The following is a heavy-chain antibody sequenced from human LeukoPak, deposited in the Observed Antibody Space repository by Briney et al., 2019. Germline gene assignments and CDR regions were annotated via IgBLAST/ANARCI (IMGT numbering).Heavy chain of an antibody. CDR2: INWNGGST. CDR3: ARRRRGYSYGTDYYYMDV. Sequence: GGSLRLSCAASGFTFGDYGMSWVRQAPGKGLEWVSGINWNGGSTGYADSVKGRFTISRDNAKNSLYLQMNSLRAEDTALYYCARRRRGYSYGTDYYYMDVWGKGTTVTVSS. CDR1: GFTFGDYG. J-gene: IGHJ6*03. D-gene: IGHD5-18*01. V-gene: IGHV3-20*04.